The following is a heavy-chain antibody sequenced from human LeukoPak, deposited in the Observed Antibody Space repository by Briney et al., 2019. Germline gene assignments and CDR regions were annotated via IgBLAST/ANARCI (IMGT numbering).Heavy chain of an antibody. CDR2: ISGSGVST. J-gene: IGHJ3*02. CDR1: GFTFSSYG. CDR3: ARGPNSGSYWEDAFDI. V-gene: IGHV3-23*01. D-gene: IGHD1-26*01. Sequence: GGSLRLSCAASGFTFSSYGMSWVRQAPGKGLEWVSAISGSGVSTYYADSVKGRFTISRDNAKNSLYLQMNSLRAEDTALYYCARGPNSGSYWEDAFDIWGQGTMVTVSS.